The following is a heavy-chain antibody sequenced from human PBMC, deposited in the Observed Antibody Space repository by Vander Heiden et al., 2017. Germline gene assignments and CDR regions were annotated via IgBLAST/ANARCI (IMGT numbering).Heavy chain of an antibody. CDR1: GFTFSGYG. J-gene: IGHJ6*02. CDR2: IWYDGSNK. Sequence: QVQLVESGGRVVQPGRSLRLPCAASGFTFSGYGRHWGRRAPGKGLEWVAVIWYDGSNKNYADSVKGRFTISRDNSKNTLYLQINSLRAEDTAVYYCARGPSGSYDYYGMDVWGQGTTVTVSS. V-gene: IGHV3-33*01. CDR3: ARGPSGSYDYYGMDV. D-gene: IGHD1-26*01.